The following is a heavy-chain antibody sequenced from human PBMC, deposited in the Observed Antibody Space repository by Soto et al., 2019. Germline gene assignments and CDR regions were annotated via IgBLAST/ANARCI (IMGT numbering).Heavy chain of an antibody. D-gene: IGHD6-13*01. CDR1: GGTFSSYA. J-gene: IGHJ6*02. CDR2: IIPIFGTA. CDR3: ARDSSYSSSWFSYYGMDV. Sequence: QVQLVQSGAEVKKPGSSVKVSCKASGGTFSSYAISWVRQAPGQGLEWMGGIIPIFGTANYAQKFQGRVTITADESTSPAYMELSSLRSEDTAVYYCARDSSYSSSWFSYYGMDVWGQGTTVTVSS. V-gene: IGHV1-69*12.